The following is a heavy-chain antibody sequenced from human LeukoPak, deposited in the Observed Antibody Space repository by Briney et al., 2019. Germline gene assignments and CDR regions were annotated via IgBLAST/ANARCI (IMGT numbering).Heavy chain of an antibody. CDR2: IHYSGRT. V-gene: IGHV4-59*08. D-gene: IGHD6-19*01. CDR3: ARRRQWLDFDY. J-gene: IGHJ4*02. Sequence: SETLSLTCTVSGGSISGYYWSWIRQPPGKGLEWIAYIHYSGRTKYNPSLKSRTTMSVDTSKNQFSLRLSSVTAADTAVYYSARRRQWLDFDYWGQGTLVTVSS. CDR1: GGSISGYY.